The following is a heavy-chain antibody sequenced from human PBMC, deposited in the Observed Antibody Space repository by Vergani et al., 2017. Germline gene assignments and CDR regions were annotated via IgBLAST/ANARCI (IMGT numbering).Heavy chain of an antibody. Sequence: EVQLLESGGGLVQPGGSLRLSCAASGFTFSSYAMSWVRQAPGTGLEWVSAISGSSTYYADSVKGRFTISRDNAKNSLYLQMNSLRAEDTAVYYCARERDILRDYYGSGSPDYWGQGTLVTVSS. J-gene: IGHJ4*02. CDR2: ISGSST. D-gene: IGHD3-10*01. CDR1: GFTFSSYA. V-gene: IGHV3-23*01. CDR3: ARERDILRDYYGSGSPDY.